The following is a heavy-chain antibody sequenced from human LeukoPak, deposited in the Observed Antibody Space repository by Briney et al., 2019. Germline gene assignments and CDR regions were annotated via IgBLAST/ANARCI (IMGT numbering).Heavy chain of an antibody. V-gene: IGHV4-34*01. J-gene: IGHJ4*02. Sequence: TSETLSLTCAVYGGSFSDYYWSWIRQPPGKGLEWIGEINHSGSTNYNPSLESRVTMSVDTSKNQFSLKLSSVTAADTAVYYCAREGGFYRPLDYSGQGILVTVSS. CDR2: INHSGST. CDR1: GGSFSDYY. D-gene: IGHD3-3*01. CDR3: AREGGFYRPLDY.